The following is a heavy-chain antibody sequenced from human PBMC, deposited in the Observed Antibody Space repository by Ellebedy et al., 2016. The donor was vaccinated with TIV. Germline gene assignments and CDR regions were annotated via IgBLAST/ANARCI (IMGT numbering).Heavy chain of an antibody. CDR3: ARGKDYGNYVGWFEP. V-gene: IGHV1-69*13. D-gene: IGHD1-7*01. CDR2: ILPAFGTP. Sequence: AASVKVSCKASGGTFLRYSLTWVRPPPGQGLVWRGGILPAFGTPNYAQKFQGRVTITVDESTRTAYMELSSLSSEDTAVYSCARGKDYGNYVGWFEPWGQGTLVTFSS. J-gene: IGHJ5*02. CDR1: GGTFLRYS.